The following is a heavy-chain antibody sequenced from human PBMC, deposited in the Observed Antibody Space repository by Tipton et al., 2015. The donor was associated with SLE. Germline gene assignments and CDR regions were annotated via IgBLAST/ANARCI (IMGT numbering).Heavy chain of an antibody. J-gene: IGHJ4*02. V-gene: IGHV4-4*07. Sequence: TLSLTCSVYGVSISSYYWRWIRQPAGKGLEWIGRLYTSGTTNYNPSLKSRVTMSVDTSKNQFSLKLSSVTAADTAVYYCARLGYGSPDYWGQGTLVTVSS. D-gene: IGHD6-13*01. CDR3: ARLGYGSPDY. CDR2: LYTSGTT. CDR1: GVSISSYY.